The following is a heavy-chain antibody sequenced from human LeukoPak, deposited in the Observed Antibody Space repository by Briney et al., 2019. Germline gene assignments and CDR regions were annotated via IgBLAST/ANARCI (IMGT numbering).Heavy chain of an antibody. J-gene: IGHJ5*02. CDR2: IYPGDSDT. CDR1: GYIFAAYW. V-gene: IGHV5-51*01. Sequence: KPGESLKISCKGSGYIFAAYWIGWVRQMPGKGLEWMGSIYPGDSDTRYSPSFQGQVTISVDRSINTAYLQWNSLKASDTAIYYCARLQEDIVVVPAAIPYNWFDPWGRGYLVTVSS. CDR3: ARLQEDIVVVPAAIPYNWFDP. D-gene: IGHD2-2*01.